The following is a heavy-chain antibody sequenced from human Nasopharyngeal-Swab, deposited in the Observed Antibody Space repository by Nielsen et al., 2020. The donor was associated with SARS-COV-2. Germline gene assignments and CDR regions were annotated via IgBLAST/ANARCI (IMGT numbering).Heavy chain of an antibody. Sequence: GESLKISCAASGLTFSSYGMHWVRQAPGKGLEWVSAISGSGGSTYYADSVKGRFTISRDNSKNTLYLQMNSLRAEDTAVYYCAKKGIVVVPAAGGLDPWGQGTLVTVSS. J-gene: IGHJ5*02. CDR2: ISGSGGST. D-gene: IGHD2-2*01. V-gene: IGHV3-23*01. CDR1: GLTFSSYG. CDR3: AKKGIVVVPAAGGLDP.